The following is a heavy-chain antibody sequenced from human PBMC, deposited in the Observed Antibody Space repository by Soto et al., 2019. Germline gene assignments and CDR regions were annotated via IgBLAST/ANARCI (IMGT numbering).Heavy chain of an antibody. CDR3: ARGVGFGYYYYHMDL. CDR1: GDSVTSVSDY. V-gene: IGHV4-61*01. CDR2: IYYSGSA. J-gene: IGHJ6*02. D-gene: IGHD3-10*01. Sequence: SETLSLTCTVSGDSVTSVSDYWSWIRQPPGKGPEWIGYIYYSGSADYNPSLGSRVTISIDTSKNQFSLKLTSVTAADTAVYYCARGVGFGYYYYHMDLWGQGTTVTVS.